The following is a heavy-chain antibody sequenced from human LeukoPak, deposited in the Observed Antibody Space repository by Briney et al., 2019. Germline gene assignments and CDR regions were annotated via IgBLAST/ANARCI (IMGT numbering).Heavy chain of an antibody. Sequence: ASVKVSCKASGYTFTSYYMHWVRQAPGQGLEWMGIINPSGGSTSYAQKFQGRVTMTRDTSTSTAYMELRSLRSDDTAVYYCARWESVGATTNDAFDIWGQGTMVTVSS. CDR3: ARWESVGATTNDAFDI. J-gene: IGHJ3*02. D-gene: IGHD1-26*01. V-gene: IGHV1-46*01. CDR1: GYTFTSYY. CDR2: INPSGGST.